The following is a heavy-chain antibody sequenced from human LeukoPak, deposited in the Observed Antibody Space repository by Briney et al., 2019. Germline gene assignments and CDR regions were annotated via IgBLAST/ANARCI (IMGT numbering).Heavy chain of an antibody. CDR3: AREGHSSGYCGAFDI. V-gene: IGHV3-30*03. D-gene: IGHD3-22*01. CDR2: ISYDGSHK. Sequence: GGSLRLSCAASGFTFSSSGMNWVRQAPGKGLEWVSAISYDGSHKNYADSVKGRFTISRDNSKNTLYLQMDSLKDEDMAMYYCAREGHSSGYCGAFDIWGQGTLVTVSS. J-gene: IGHJ4*02. CDR1: GFTFSSSG.